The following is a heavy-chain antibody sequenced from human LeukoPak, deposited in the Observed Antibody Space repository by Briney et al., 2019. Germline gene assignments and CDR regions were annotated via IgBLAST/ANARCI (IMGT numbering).Heavy chain of an antibody. V-gene: IGHV3-33*08. CDR3: ARLLCDLWSGYYCYYGMDV. Sequence: GGSLRLSCAASGFTFSSYSMNWVRQAPGKGLEWVAVIWYDGSNKYYADSVKGRFTISRDNSKNTLYLQMNSLRAEDTAVYYCARLLCDLWSGYYCYYGMDVWGQGTTVTVSS. D-gene: IGHD3-3*01. CDR2: IWYDGSNK. J-gene: IGHJ6*02. CDR1: GFTFSSYS.